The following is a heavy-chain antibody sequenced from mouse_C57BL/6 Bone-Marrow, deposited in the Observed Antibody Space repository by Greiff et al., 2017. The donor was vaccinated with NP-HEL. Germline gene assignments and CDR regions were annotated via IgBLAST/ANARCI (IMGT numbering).Heavy chain of an antibody. Sequence: EVKLVESGGGLVQPKGSLKLSCAASGFTFNTYAMHWVRQAPGKGSEWVARIRSKSSNYATYYADSVKDRFTISRDDSQSMLYLQMNNLKTEDTAMYYCSRGPGYYSNASFAYWGQGTLVTVSA. J-gene: IGHJ3*01. D-gene: IGHD2-5*01. CDR2: IRSKSSNYAT. V-gene: IGHV10-3*01. CDR3: SRGPGYYSNASFAY. CDR1: GFTFNTYA.